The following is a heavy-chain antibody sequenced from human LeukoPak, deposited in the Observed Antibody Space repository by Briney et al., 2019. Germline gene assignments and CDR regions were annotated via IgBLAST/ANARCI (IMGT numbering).Heavy chain of an antibody. D-gene: IGHD1-26*01. J-gene: IGHJ4*02. CDR2: IYYSGST. CDR1: GGSVSSGSYY. Sequence: SETLSLTCTVSGGSVSSGSYYWGWIRQPPGKGLEWIGYIYYSGSTNYNPSLKSRVTISVDTSKNQFSLKLSSVTAADTAVYYCARASWELPYFDYWGQGTLVTVSS. CDR3: ARASWELPYFDY. V-gene: IGHV4-61*01.